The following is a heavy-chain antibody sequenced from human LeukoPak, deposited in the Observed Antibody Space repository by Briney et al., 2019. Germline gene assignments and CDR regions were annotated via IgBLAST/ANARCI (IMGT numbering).Heavy chain of an antibody. D-gene: IGHD3-3*01. CDR2: VSHRGST. CDR3: ARGAEYYAIWRGYAAYSDY. CDR1: DDSITIYY. Sequence: TSETLSLTCTVSDDSITIYYWTWIRQSPGKGLEWVGGVSHRGSTYYNPSLRSRVTISVDRSKQKFSLKLTSVTAADTAVYFCARGAEYYAIWRGYAAYSDYWGQGISVTVSS. V-gene: IGHV4-38-2*02. J-gene: IGHJ4*02.